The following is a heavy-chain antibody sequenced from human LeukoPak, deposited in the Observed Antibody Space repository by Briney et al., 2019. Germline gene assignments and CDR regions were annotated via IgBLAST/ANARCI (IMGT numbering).Heavy chain of an antibody. V-gene: IGHV3-23*01. D-gene: IGHD3-10*01. CDR3: AHVLLWFGELFY. J-gene: IGHJ4*02. CDR1: GFTFSSYA. CDR2: ISGSGGST. Sequence: GGSLRLSCAASGFTFSSYAMSWVRQAPGKGLEWVSAISGSGGSTYYADSVKGRFTISRDNSKNTLYLQMNSLRAEDTAVYYCAHVLLWFGELFYWGQGTLVTVSP.